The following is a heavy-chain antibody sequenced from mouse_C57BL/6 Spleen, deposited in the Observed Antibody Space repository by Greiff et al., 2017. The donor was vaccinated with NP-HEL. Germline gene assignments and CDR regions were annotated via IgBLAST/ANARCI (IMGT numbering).Heavy chain of an antibody. CDR1: GFSFNTYA. CDR2: IRSKSNNYAT. D-gene: IGHD4-1*01. Sequence: EVKVVESGGGLVQPKGSLKLSCAASGFSFNTYAMNWVRQAPGKGLEWVARIRSKSNNYATYYADSVKDRFTISRDDSESMLYLQMNNLKTEDTAMYYCVRHRTGFFDYWGQGTTLTVSS. CDR3: VRHRTGFFDY. V-gene: IGHV10-1*01. J-gene: IGHJ2*01.